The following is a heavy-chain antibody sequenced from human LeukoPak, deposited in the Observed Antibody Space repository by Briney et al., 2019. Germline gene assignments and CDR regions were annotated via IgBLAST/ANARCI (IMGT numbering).Heavy chain of an antibody. J-gene: IGHJ5*02. V-gene: IGHV3-23*01. CDR2: ISGSGGST. D-gene: IGHD3-10*01. Sequence: GGSLRLSCAASGFTFSSYAMSWVRQAPGKGLEWVSAISGSGGSTYYADSVKGRFTISRGNSKNTLYLQMNSLRTEDTAVYYCAKGKSSGSLDWFDPWGQGTLVTVSS. CDR3: AKGKSSGSLDWFDP. CDR1: GFTFSSYA.